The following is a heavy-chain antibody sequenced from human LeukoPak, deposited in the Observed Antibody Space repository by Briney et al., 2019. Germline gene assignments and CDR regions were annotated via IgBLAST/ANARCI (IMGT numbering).Heavy chain of an antibody. Sequence: PSETLRLTCAVSGVSFHDYYWSWVRQTPGKGLERIGEINHSGYTNDSPSLKSRVTISIDTSRKQFSLNLRSVTVADTGIYYCTRMTTGHDYWVQGTLVTVSS. CDR1: GVSFHDYY. D-gene: IGHD1-14*01. V-gene: IGHV4-34*01. J-gene: IGHJ4*02. CDR3: TRMTTGHDY. CDR2: INHSGYT.